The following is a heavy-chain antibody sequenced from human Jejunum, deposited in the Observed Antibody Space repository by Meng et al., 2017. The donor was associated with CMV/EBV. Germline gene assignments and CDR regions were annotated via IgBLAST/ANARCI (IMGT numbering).Heavy chain of an antibody. CDR3: ARDEGGDLGYCSGGSCYSEVGFDY. V-gene: IGHV4-31*02. D-gene: IGHD2-15*01. CDR2: IYYSGST. J-gene: IGHJ4*02. Sequence: YYWNWIRQHQGKGLEWVGYIYYSGSTYYNPSLKSRVTISIDTSKNQFSLKLSSVTAADTAVYYCARDEGGDLGYCSGGSCYSEVGFDYWDQGTLVTVSS. CDR1: YY.